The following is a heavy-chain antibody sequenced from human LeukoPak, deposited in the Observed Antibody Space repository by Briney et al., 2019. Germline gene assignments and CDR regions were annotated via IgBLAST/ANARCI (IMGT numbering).Heavy chain of an antibody. CDR3: ARTPEDCSGGSCYSDH. J-gene: IGHJ4*02. CDR2: ISSSSSYI. D-gene: IGHD2-15*01. V-gene: IGHV3-21*01. Sequence: GGSLRLSCAASGFTFSSYSMNWVRQAPGKGLEWVSSISSSSSYIYYADSVKGRFTISRDNAKNSLYLQMNSLRAEDTAVYYCARTPEDCSGGSCYSDHWGQGTLVTVSS. CDR1: GFTFSSYS.